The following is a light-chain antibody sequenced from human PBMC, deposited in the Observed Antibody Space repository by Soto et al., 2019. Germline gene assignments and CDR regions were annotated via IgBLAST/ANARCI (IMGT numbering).Light chain of an antibody. V-gene: IGKV1-39*01. J-gene: IGKJ1*01. CDR1: QSIGNS. CDR2: ATS. Sequence: DIQMTQSPSSLSASVGDRVTITCRAGQSIGNSLNWYQQKSGKAPNLLSSATSTLQSGVPSRFSGSGSGTEVTLPISSLQPDDFATYYCQQYNNYSTWTFGQGTKVDNK. CDR3: QQYNNYSTWT.